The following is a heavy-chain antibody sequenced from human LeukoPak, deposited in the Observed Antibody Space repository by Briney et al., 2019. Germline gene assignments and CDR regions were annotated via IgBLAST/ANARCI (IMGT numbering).Heavy chain of an antibody. Sequence: SGGSLRLSCAVSGFSVNDNYMSWVRQAPGKGLQWVSVMFPDGRPYYAASVKGRFTISRDLARNTLLLQMHSLRADDTAVHYCARTNPVYGDYDYWGQGTLVTVSS. V-gene: IGHV3-53*01. CDR2: MFPDGRP. J-gene: IGHJ4*02. CDR1: GFSVNDNY. CDR3: ARTNPVYGDYDY. D-gene: IGHD4-17*01.